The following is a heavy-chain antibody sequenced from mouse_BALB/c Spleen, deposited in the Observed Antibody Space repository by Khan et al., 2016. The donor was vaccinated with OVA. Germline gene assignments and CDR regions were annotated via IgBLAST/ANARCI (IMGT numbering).Heavy chain of an antibody. Sequence: QVQLKQSGPELVKPGASVKMSCKASGYTFTDYVMNWVKQRNGQGLEWIGQIYPGSDSTYYNEKFKGKATLTTDRSSNTAYMQLSNLTSEDSAVDCCARAGWDVFAYWGQGTLVTVSA. CDR3: ARAGWDVFAY. J-gene: IGHJ3*01. CDR2: IYPGSDST. D-gene: IGHD4-1*01. CDR1: GYTFTDYV. V-gene: IGHV1-77*01.